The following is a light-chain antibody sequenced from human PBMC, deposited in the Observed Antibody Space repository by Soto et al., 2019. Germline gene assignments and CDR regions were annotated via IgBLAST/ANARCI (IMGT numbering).Light chain of an antibody. CDR1: NVGEKT. J-gene: IGLJ2*01. CDR2: DDS. CDR3: QVWDSTSDHVV. Sequence: SYELTQPPSVSVAPGQTARITCGGDNVGEKTVNWYQQKPGQAPVLVVYDDSDRPPGISERFAGSESGNTATLTIGRAEAGDEADYYCQVWDSTSDHVVFGGGTKLTVL. V-gene: IGLV3-21*02.